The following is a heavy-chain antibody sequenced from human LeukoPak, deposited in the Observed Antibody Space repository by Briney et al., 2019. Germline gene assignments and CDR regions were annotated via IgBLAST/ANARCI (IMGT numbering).Heavy chain of an antibody. CDR1: GFTFSSYG. CDR2: IWYDGSNK. CDR3: ARQMTPDAFDI. V-gene: IGHV3-33*01. J-gene: IGHJ3*02. Sequence: PGGSLRLSCAASGFTFSSYGMHWVRQAPGKGLEWVAVIWYDGSNKYYADSVKGRFTISRDNSKNTLYLQMNSLRAEDTAVYYCARQMTPDAFDIWGQGTMVTASS. D-gene: IGHD2-15*01.